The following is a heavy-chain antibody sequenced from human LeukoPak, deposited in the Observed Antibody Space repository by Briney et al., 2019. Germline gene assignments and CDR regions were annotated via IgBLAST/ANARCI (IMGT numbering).Heavy chain of an antibody. Sequence: SETLSLTCTVSGGSISSYYWSWIRQPPGKGLEWIGYIYDSGSTNYNPSLKSRVTISLDTSKNQFSLRLSSVTAADTAVYYCARWGAGIGGVAFDIWGRGTMVTVSS. V-gene: IGHV4-59*01. D-gene: IGHD6-19*01. CDR2: IYDSGST. J-gene: IGHJ3*02. CDR3: ARWGAGIGGVAFDI. CDR1: GGSISSYY.